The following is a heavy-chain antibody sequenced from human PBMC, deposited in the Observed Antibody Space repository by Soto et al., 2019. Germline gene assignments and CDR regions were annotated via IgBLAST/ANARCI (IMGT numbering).Heavy chain of an antibody. CDR2: IKQDGSEK. V-gene: IGHV3-7*01. CDR3: ARDTHYYDSSGYYNYYYGMDV. Sequence: GESLKISCAASGFTFSSYWMSWVRQAPGKGLEWVANIKQDGSEKYYVDSVKGRFTISRDNAKNSLYLQMNSLRAEDTAVYYCARDTHYYDSSGYYNYYYGMDVWGQGTTVTVSS. J-gene: IGHJ6*02. D-gene: IGHD3-22*01. CDR1: GFTFSSYW.